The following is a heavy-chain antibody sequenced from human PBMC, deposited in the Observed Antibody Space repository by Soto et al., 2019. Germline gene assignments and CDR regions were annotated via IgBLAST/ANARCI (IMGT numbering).Heavy chain of an antibody. CDR1: GYTFTTYG. V-gene: IGHV1-18*01. J-gene: IGHJ4*02. CDR3: ARGRYGDY. D-gene: IGHD1-1*01. Sequence: QVHLVQSGAEVKRPGASVKVSCKGSGYTFTTYGITWVRQAPGQGLELVGWISAHNGNTNYAQKLQGRVTVTRDTSTSTAYMERRSLRSAYTAVYYCARGRYGDYWGQGALVTVSS. CDR2: ISAHNGNT.